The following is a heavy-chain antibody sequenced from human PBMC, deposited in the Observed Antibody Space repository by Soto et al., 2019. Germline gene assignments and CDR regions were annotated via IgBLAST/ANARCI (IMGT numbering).Heavy chain of an antibody. CDR2: IYHSGST. CDR3: ASGSYSSGYPIFDF. V-gene: IGHV4-30-2*01. CDR1: GGSISSGGYS. D-gene: IGHD3-22*01. Sequence: TLSLTCAVSGGSISSGGYSWSWIRQPPGKGLEWIGYIYHSGSTYYNPSLKSRVTISVDRSKNQFSLKLSSVTAADTAVYYCASGSYSSGYPIFDFCAQGTLVT. J-gene: IGHJ4*02.